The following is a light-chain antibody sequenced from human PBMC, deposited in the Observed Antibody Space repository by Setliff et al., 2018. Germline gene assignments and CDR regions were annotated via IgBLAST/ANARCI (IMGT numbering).Light chain of an antibody. CDR1: SSDVGGYNY. CDR3: SSYTSSSTQV. J-gene: IGLJ1*01. V-gene: IGLV2-14*03. Sequence: QSALTQPASVSGSPGQSITISCTGTSSDVGGYNYVSWYQQHPDKAPKLMIFDVSKRPSGVSTRFSGSKSGNTASLTISGLQAEDEADYYCSSYTSSSTQVFGTGTKVTVL. CDR2: DVS.